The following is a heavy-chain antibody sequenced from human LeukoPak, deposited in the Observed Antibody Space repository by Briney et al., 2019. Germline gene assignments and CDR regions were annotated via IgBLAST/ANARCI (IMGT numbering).Heavy chain of an antibody. Sequence: SETLSLTCTVSGGSISSYYWSWIRQPPGKGLEWIGYIYYSGSTNYNPSLKSRVTISVDTSKNQFSLKLSSVTAADTAVYYCASGRYSSSSDYFGYWGQGTLVTVSS. CDR3: ASGRYSSSSDYFGY. D-gene: IGHD6-6*01. CDR1: GGSISSYY. CDR2: IYYSGST. V-gene: IGHV4-59*01. J-gene: IGHJ4*02.